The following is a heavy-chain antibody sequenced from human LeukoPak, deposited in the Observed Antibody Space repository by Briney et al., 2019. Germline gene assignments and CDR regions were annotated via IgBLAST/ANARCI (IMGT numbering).Heavy chain of an antibody. J-gene: IGHJ4*02. CDR1: GYTFTRYY. Sequence: ASVKVSCKASGYTFTRYYMHWVRQAPGQGLEGRGGINPNRCGTNYAQKFPGRVTLTRDTSISTVYMELSRLSSDDTAVYYCARGSDDFWSGYSPSYWGQGTLVTVSS. V-gene: IGHV1-2*02. CDR3: ARGSDDFWSGYSPSY. CDR2: INPNRCGT. D-gene: IGHD3-3*01.